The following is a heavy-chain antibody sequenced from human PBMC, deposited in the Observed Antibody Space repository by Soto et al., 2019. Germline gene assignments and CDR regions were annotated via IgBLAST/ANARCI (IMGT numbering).Heavy chain of an antibody. CDR3: AREKTLTGIAAAGPRRYFDY. CDR2: INYSGST. J-gene: IGHJ4*02. D-gene: IGHD6-13*01. Sequence: QVQLQESGPGLVKPSQTLSLTCTVSGGSISSGGYYWSWIRQHPGKGLEWIGYINYSGSTYYNPSLKSRVTISVDTSKNQFSLKLSSVTAADTAVYYCAREKTLTGIAAAGPRRYFDYWGQGTLVTVSS. V-gene: IGHV4-31*03. CDR1: GGSISSGGYY.